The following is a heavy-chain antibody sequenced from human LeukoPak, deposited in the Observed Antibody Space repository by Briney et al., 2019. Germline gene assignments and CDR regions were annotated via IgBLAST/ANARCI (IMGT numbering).Heavy chain of an antibody. V-gene: IGHV5-51*01. CDR1: GYNFPTYW. CDR3: ARHTTISRNGDY. J-gene: IGHJ4*02. CDR2: IYPGDSDT. D-gene: IGHD3-9*01. Sequence: GESLKISCKASGYNFPTYWIGWVRQMPGKGLEWMGIIYPGDSDTRYSPSFQGQVTISADKSISTAYLQWSSLKASDTAMYYCARHTTISRNGDYWGQGTLVTVSS.